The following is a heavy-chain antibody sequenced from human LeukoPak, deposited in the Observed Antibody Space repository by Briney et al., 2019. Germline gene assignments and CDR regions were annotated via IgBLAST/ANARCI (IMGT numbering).Heavy chain of an antibody. CDR2: ISWNSGSI. CDR3: ARSIPTGVDYFAF. V-gene: IGHV3-9*01. CDR1: GFTFDDYA. Sequence: PGGSLRLSCAASGFTFDDYAMHWVRQAPGKGLKWVSGISWNSGSIGYADSVKGRFTISRDSAENSLYLQMNSLRAEDTAVYYCARSIPTGVDYFAFWGQGTLVTVSS. D-gene: IGHD7-27*01. J-gene: IGHJ4*02.